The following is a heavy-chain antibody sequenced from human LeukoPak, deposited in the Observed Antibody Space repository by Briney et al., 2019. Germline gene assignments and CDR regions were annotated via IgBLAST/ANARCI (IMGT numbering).Heavy chain of an antibody. V-gene: IGHV4-39*01. CDR2: VYYSGST. CDR1: GGSISSTSHY. J-gene: IGHJ4*02. CDR3: ARLGYSVSWTDC. Sequence: PSETLSLTCTVSGGSISSTSHYWGRIRQPPGKGLEWIGSVYYSGSTYYNPSLKSRVTISVDTSKNQFSLRLSSVTATDMAVYFCARLGYSVSWTDCRGQGILVTVSS. D-gene: IGHD6-13*01.